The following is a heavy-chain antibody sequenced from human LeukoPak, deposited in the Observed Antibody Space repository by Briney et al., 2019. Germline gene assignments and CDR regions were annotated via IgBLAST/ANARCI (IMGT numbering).Heavy chain of an antibody. CDR1: GGSISSGSYY. J-gene: IGHJ4*02. CDR2: IYYSGST. Sequence: SETLSLTCTVSGGSISSGSYYWSWIRQPPGKGLEWIGYIYYSGSTYYNPSLKSRVTISVDTSKNQFSLKLSSVTAADTAVYYCARATVVTLFDYWGQGTLVTVSS. D-gene: IGHD4-23*01. V-gene: IGHV4-30-4*01. CDR3: ARATVVTLFDY.